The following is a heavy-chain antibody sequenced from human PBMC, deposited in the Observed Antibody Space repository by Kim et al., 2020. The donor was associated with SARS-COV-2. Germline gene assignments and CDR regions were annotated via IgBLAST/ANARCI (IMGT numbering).Heavy chain of an antibody. CDR2: IIPIFGTA. Sequence: SVKVSCKASGGTFSSYAISWVRQAPGQGLEWMGGIIPIFGTANYAQKFQGRVTITADESTSTAYMELSSLRSEDTAVYYCARESVGATNAFDIWGQGTMVTVSS. CDR1: GGTFSSYA. J-gene: IGHJ3*02. CDR3: ARESVGATNAFDI. V-gene: IGHV1-69*13. D-gene: IGHD1-26*01.